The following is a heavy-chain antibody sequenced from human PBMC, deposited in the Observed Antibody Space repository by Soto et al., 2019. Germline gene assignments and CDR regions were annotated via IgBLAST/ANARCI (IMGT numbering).Heavy chain of an antibody. CDR2: IFYSGGT. J-gene: IGHJ5*02. Sequence: SETLSLTCTVSGGSILDSTYYWAWIRQSPGKGLECVGTIFYSGGTFYTPSLKSRVTMSVDTSNNQFSLKLSSVTAADTAVYYCARHASGYYYGWFDPWGQGTLGTVSS. CDR3: ARHASGYYYGWFDP. CDR1: GGSILDSTYY. D-gene: IGHD3-22*01. V-gene: IGHV4-39*01.